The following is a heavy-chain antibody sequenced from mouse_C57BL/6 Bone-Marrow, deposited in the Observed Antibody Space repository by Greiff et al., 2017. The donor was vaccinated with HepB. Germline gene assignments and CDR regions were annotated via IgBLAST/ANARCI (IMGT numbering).Heavy chain of an antibody. CDR1: GYTFTSYW. Sequence: QVHVKQPGAELVKPGASVKMSCKASGYTFTSYWITWVKQRPGQGLEWIGDIYPGSGSTNYNEKFKSKATLTVDTSSSTAYMQLSSLTSEDSAVYYCAAHAILEGYFDYWGQGTTLTVSS. J-gene: IGHJ2*01. CDR3: AAHAILEGYFDY. CDR2: IYPGSGST. D-gene: IGHD1-3*01. V-gene: IGHV1-55*01.